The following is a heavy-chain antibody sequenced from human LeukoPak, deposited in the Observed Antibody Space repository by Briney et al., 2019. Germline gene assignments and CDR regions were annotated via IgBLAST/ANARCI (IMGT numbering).Heavy chain of an antibody. J-gene: IGHJ4*02. D-gene: IGHD3-10*01. Sequence: GGSLRLSCAASGFTFSSYAMHWVRQAPGMGLEWVAVISHDENNIYYADSVKGRFTVSRDTSKNTVYLQMSSLRPEDTALHYCAKGVRTETYYNAFDWGQGTLVTVSS. V-gene: IGHV3-30*18. CDR3: AKGVRTETYYNAFD. CDR1: GFTFSSYA. CDR2: ISHDENNI.